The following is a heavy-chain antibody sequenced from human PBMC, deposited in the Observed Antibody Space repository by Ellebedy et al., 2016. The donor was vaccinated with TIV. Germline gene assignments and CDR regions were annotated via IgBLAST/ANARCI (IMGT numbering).Heavy chain of an antibody. CDR2: ISSVNTT. CDR1: GFTVSANY. V-gene: IGHV3-66*01. CDR3: ATETFNDVDLRIWGVFDM. D-gene: IGHD2/OR15-2a*01. Sequence: GGSLRLSCAASGFTVSANYMSWVRQAPGKGLEWVSVISSVNTTYYADSVKDRFTISRDDSKNTLHLQIHSLRVEDTAVYYCATETFNDVDLRIWGVFDMWGQGTMVTVSS. J-gene: IGHJ3*02.